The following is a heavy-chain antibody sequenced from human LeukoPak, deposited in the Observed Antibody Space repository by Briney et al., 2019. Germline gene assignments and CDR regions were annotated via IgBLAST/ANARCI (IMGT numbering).Heavy chain of an antibody. CDR1: GGSISSGGYY. CDR3: ARFLVNTYIVVVVAARGDYFDY. J-gene: IGHJ4*02. Sequence: SQTLSLTCTVSGGSISSGGYYWSWIRQHPGKGLEWIGYIYYSGSTYYNPSLKSRVTISVDTSKNQFSLKLSSVTAADTAVYYCARFLVNTYIVVVVAARGDYFDYWGQGTLVTVSS. CDR2: IYYSGST. V-gene: IGHV4-31*03. D-gene: IGHD2-15*01.